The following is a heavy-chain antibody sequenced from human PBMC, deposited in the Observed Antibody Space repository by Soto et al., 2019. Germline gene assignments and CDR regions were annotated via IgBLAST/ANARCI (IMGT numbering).Heavy chain of an antibody. CDR2: ISGSGGST. V-gene: IGHV3-23*01. CDR1: GFTFSSYA. J-gene: IGHJ4*02. Sequence: GGSLRLSCAASGFTFSSYAMSWVRQAPGKGLEWVSAISGSGGSTYYADSVKGRFTISRDNSKNTLYLQMNSLRAEDTAVYYCAKPLPAAVDYGDYEVWDYWGQGTLVTVSS. D-gene: IGHD4-17*01. CDR3: AKPLPAAVDYGDYEVWDY.